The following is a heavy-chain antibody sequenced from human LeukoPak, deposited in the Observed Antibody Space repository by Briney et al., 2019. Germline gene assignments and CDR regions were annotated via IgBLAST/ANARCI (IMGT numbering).Heavy chain of an antibody. CDR2: IYSGGST. CDR3: ARGGNYGDYGPDY. V-gene: IGHV3-66*01. Sequence: GGSLSLSCAASGFTLSSYGMNWVRQAPGKGPEWVAFIYSGGSTYYADSVKGRFTISRDNSKNTLYLQMNSLRAEDTAVYYCARGGNYGDYGPDYWGQGTLVTVSS. D-gene: IGHD4-17*01. CDR1: GFTLSSYG. J-gene: IGHJ4*02.